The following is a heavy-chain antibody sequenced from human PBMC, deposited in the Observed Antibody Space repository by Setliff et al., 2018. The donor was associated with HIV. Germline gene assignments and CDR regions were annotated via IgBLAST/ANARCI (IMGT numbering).Heavy chain of an antibody. V-gene: IGHV4-38-2*02. Sequence: KPSETLSLTCLVFGYNINDGFHWGWIRQSPRKGLEWLGSIYNSGHASYNPSRWSRVTMSVDTSKNRFSLRLTSVTAADTAVYYCVRDRSLRFSQSPSLHYFDVWGQGILVTV. CDR1: GYNINDGFH. CDR3: VRDRSLRFSQSPSLHYFDV. J-gene: IGHJ3*01. CDR2: IYNSGHA.